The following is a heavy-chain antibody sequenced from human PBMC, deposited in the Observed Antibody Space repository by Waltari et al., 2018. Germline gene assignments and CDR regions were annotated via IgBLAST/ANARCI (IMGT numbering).Heavy chain of an antibody. J-gene: IGHJ4*02. D-gene: IGHD6-13*01. Sequence: QVQLVQSGAAVKKTGSSVQVSCKASGHTFSSYLNCWVRQAPGQGHEWMGGIIPIFGTSRFSQKFQGRVSLTADLSTATASMEMSGLTSDDTATYYCALSPYSSSWYVVQFDSWGQGTLVTVAS. CDR2: IIPIFGTS. V-gene: IGHV1-69*01. CDR3: ALSPYSSSWYVVQFDS. CDR1: GHTFSSYL.